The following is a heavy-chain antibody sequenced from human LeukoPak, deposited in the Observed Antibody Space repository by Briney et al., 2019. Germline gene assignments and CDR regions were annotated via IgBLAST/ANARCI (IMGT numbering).Heavy chain of an antibody. Sequence: ASVKVSCKASGGTFSSYAISWVRQATGQGLEWMGGTIPIFGTADYAQKFQGRVTITADESTSTAYMELSSLSSEDTAVYYCAKLGVGSYDGSGYVDYWGQGTLVTVSS. D-gene: IGHD3-22*01. CDR1: GGTFSSYA. CDR3: AKLGVGSYDGSGYVDY. CDR2: TIPIFGTA. J-gene: IGHJ4*02. V-gene: IGHV1-69*13.